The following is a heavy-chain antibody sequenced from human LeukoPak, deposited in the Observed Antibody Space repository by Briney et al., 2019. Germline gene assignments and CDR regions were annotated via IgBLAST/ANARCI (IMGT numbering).Heavy chain of an antibody. V-gene: IGHV1-18*01. Sequence: ATVEVSCKASGDTFTSYGISWVRQPPGQGLECMGWMSVYNGNTNYAHKLQGRLTITTDTSTSTAYSEPRSLRSDDTAVYYCARGGCYYYDFYYWGQGTLVTVSS. D-gene: IGHD3-22*01. CDR3: ARGGCYYYDFYY. CDR2: MSVYNGNT. CDR1: GDTFTSYG. J-gene: IGHJ4*02.